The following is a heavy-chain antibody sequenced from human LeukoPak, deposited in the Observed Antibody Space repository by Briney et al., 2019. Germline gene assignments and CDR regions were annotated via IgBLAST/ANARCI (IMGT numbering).Heavy chain of an antibody. V-gene: IGHV5-51*01. D-gene: IGHD6-19*01. J-gene: IGHJ4*02. CDR1: GYTFPSSW. Sequence: GESLKISCQVSGYTFPSSWIGWVRQLPGKGLEWMGIIYPGDSDTRYSSSFQGQVTISADKSISTAYLQWSSLKASDTAMYYCARIALAAPGGYYDYWGQGTLVTVSS. CDR3: ARIALAAPGGYYDY. CDR2: IYPGDSDT.